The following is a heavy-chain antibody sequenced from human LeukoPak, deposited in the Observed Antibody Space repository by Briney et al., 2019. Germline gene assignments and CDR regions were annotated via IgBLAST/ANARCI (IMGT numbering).Heavy chain of an antibody. D-gene: IGHD3-16*01. V-gene: IGHV4-34*01. Sequence: SETLSLTCTVSGGSISSYYWSWIRQPPGKGLEWIGEINHSGSTNYNPSLKSRVTISVDTSKNQFSLKLSSVTAADTAVYYCAREGGPYRPLDYSGQGTLVTVS. CDR3: AREGGPYRPLDY. J-gene: IGHJ4*02. CDR2: INHSGST. CDR1: GGSISSYY.